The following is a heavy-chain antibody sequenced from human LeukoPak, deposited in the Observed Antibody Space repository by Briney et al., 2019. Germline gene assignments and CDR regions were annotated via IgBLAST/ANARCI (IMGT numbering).Heavy chain of an antibody. CDR3: ARDWATTVVTPGFDY. CDR1: GFTFGNYA. V-gene: IGHV3-23*01. D-gene: IGHD4-23*01. J-gene: IGHJ4*02. CDR2: ISAVGDKI. Sequence: GGSLRLSCAASGFTFGNYAMSWVRQAPGKGLEWVSAISAVGDKIYYADSVKGRFTLSRDNSKNTLYLQMNSLRAEDTAVYFCARDWATTVVTPGFDYWGQGTLVTVSS.